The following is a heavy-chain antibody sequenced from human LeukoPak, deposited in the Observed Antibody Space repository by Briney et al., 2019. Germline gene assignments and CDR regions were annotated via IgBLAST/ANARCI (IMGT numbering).Heavy chain of an antibody. J-gene: IGHJ5*02. CDR2: INPYSGGT. Sequence: VPVSCQASGWTFTGYYWHGVRQAAGQGVAWMGWINPYSGGTNYAQKFQGRVTMTRDTSISTAYMELSRLRSDDTAVYYCARGQYCSSTSCYNNWFDPWGQGTLVTVSP. CDR3: ARGQYCSSTSCYNNWFDP. CDR1: GWTFTGYY. D-gene: IGHD2-2*01. V-gene: IGHV1-2*02.